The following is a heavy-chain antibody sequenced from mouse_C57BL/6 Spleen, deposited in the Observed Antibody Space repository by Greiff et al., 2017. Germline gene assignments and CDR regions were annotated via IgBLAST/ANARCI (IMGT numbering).Heavy chain of an antibody. J-gene: IGHJ2*01. CDR1: GFSFNTSA. D-gene: IGHD1-1*01. CDR2: ISSKSNNYAT. CDR3: EGTYGDY. V-gene: IGHV10-1*01. Sequence: EVQVVESGGGLVQPKGSLKLSCAASGFSFNTSAMNWVRQAPDKGLEWVARISSKSNNYATYYADSVKGSFTISRDDSESMRYLQMNNLNTEGTATDYCEGTYGDYWGQGTTLTVSS.